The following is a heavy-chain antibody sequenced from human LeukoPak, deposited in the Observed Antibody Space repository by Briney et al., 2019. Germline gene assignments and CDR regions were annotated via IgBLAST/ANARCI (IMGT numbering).Heavy chain of an antibody. CDR2: IYYSGST. V-gene: IGHV4-39*01. D-gene: IGHD3-9*01. CDR1: GGSISSSSYY. J-gene: IGHJ5*02. CDR3: ARHMGLRYFDWGVSDNWFDP. Sequence: PSETLSLTCTVSGGSISSSSYYWGWIRQPPGKGLEWIGSIYYSGSTYYNPSLKSRVTISVDTSKNQFSLKLRSVTAADTAVFYCARHMGLRYFDWGVSDNWFDPWGQGTLVTVSS.